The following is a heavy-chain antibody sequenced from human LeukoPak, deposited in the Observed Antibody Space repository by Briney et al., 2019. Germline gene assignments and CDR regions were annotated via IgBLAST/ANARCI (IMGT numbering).Heavy chain of an antibody. CDR1: GYTFTSNY. CDR3: ARGTYYYGSGSYSTDY. Sequence: ASVKVSCKASGYTFTSNYIHWVRQAPGQGLEWMGMIYPRDGSTSYAQKFQGRVTITADESTSTAYMELSSLRSEDTAVYYCARGTYYYGSGSYSTDYWGQGTLVTVSS. J-gene: IGHJ4*02. CDR2: IYPRDGST. V-gene: IGHV1-46*01. D-gene: IGHD3-10*01.